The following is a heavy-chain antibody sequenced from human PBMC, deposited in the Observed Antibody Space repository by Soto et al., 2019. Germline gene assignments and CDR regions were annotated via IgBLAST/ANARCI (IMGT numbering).Heavy chain of an antibody. J-gene: IGHJ4*02. D-gene: IGHD6-13*01. CDR2: ISGSGGTT. CDR1: GFTFTNYA. V-gene: IGHV3-23*01. Sequence: EVQLLESGGGLVQPGGSLRLSCAASGFTFTNYAMSWVRQAPGKGLEWVSAISGSGGTTNYADSVKGRFTISRDTSKNTLSLQMNSLRAEDTAVYYCAKAGGIAAAGGPSDYWGQGTLVTVSS. CDR3: AKAGGIAAAGGPSDY.